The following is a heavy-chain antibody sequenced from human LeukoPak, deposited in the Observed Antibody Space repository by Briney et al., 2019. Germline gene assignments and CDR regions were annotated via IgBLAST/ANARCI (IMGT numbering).Heavy chain of an antibody. CDR1: GGSISSGSYY. Sequence: PSQTLSLTCTVSGGSISSGSYYWRWIRQPAGKGLEWIGRIYTSGSTNYNPSLKSRVTISVDTSKNQFSLKLSSVTAADTAVYYCARGGCSGGSCYLDYWGQGTLVSVSS. V-gene: IGHV4-61*02. J-gene: IGHJ4*02. CDR3: ARGGCSGGSCYLDY. CDR2: IYTSGST. D-gene: IGHD2-15*01.